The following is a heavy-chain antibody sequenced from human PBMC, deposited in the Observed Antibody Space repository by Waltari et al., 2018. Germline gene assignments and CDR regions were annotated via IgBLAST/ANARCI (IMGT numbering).Heavy chain of an antibody. CDR1: GFTFNTYW. CDR2: INSEGSLI. J-gene: IGHJ4*02. CDR3: ARGGGSLDY. V-gene: IGHV3-74*01. Sequence: EVQLVESGGGLVRPGGSLRLSCAASGFTFNTYWMHWVRQAPGKGLVWVAGINSEGSLISYAASVKGRFTISRDNAKNTLYLQMNSLRAEDTAVYYCARGGGSLDYWGQGTQVTVSS. D-gene: IGHD3-10*01.